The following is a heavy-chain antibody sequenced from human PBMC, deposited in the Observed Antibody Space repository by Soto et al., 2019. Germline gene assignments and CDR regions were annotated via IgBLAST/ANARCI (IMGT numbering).Heavy chain of an antibody. V-gene: IGHV3-9*01. CDR2: ISWNSGSI. CDR1: GFTFDDYA. Sequence: GGSLRLSCAASGFTFDDYAMHWVRQAPGKGLEWVSGISWNSGSIGYADSVKGRFTISRDNAKNPLYLQMNSLRAEDTALYYCAKADAYDFWSGYYRDPYYFDYWGQGTLVTVSS. J-gene: IGHJ4*02. D-gene: IGHD3-3*01. CDR3: AKADAYDFWSGYYRDPYYFDY.